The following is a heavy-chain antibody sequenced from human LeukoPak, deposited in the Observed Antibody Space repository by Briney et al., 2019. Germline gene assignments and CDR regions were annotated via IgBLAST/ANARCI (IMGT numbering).Heavy chain of an antibody. CDR3: ARVRRRLVVPAAIGAFDI. D-gene: IGHD2-2*01. CDR2: IYTSGST. V-gene: IGHV4-4*07. CDR1: GGSISSYY. J-gene: IGHJ3*02. Sequence: SETLSLTCTVSGGSISSYYWSWIRQPAGKGLEWIGRIYTSGSTNYNPSLKSRVTMSVDTSKNQFSLKLSSVTAADTAVYYYARVRRRLVVPAAIGAFDIWGQGTMVTVSS.